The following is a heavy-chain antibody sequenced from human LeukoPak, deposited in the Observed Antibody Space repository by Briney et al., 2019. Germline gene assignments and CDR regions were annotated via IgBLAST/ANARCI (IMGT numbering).Heavy chain of an antibody. Sequence: GGSLRLSCAASGFTFSSYGMHWVRQAPGKGLEWVAFIRYDGGNKYYADSVKGQFTISRDNSKNTLYLQMNSLRAEDTTVYYCARAPGYGAAYYFDYWGQGTLVTVSS. CDR1: GFTFSSYG. CDR3: ARAPGYGAAYYFDY. CDR2: IRYDGGNK. V-gene: IGHV3-30*02. D-gene: IGHD1-1*01. J-gene: IGHJ4*02.